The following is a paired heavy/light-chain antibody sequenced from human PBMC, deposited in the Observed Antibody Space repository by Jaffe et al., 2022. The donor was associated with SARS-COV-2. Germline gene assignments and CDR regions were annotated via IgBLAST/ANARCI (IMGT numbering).Light chain of an antibody. J-gene: IGLJ1*01. CDR3: SSYAGNNEYV. CDR1: SSDVGGYDF. V-gene: IGLV2-8*01. Sequence: QSALTQPPSASGSPGQSVTISCTGTSSDVGGYDFVSWYQQHPGKAPKLIIYEVSKWPSGVPDRFSGSKSGNTASLTVSGLQAEDEADYYCSSYAGNNEYVFGTGTKVTVL. CDR2: EVS.
Heavy chain of an antibody. CDR1: GDSISSGDYF. CDR2: VFYDGNT. Sequence: HLQLQESGPGLLKPSETLSLTCTVSGDSISSGDYFWGWVRQPPGKGLEWIANVFYDGNTYSNPSLKSRVTISIDTSRTQFSLQLSSVTAADTATYYCARVRRFADYFDYWGQGILVTASS. J-gene: IGHJ4*02. V-gene: IGHV4-39*01. CDR3: ARVRRFADYFDY.